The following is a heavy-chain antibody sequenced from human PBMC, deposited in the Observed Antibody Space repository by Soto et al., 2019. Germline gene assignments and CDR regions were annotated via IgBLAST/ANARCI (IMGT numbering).Heavy chain of an antibody. J-gene: IGHJ4*02. Sequence: KPSETLSLTCAVSGGSISSGGYSWSWIRQPPGKGLEWIGYIYHSGSTYYNPSLKSRITISVDRSKNQFSLKLSSVTAADTAVYYCAREADYYDSSGPLVLDWGQGTLVTVSS. CDR3: AREADYYDSSGPLVLD. D-gene: IGHD3-22*01. V-gene: IGHV4-30-2*01. CDR1: GGSISSGGYS. CDR2: IYHSGST.